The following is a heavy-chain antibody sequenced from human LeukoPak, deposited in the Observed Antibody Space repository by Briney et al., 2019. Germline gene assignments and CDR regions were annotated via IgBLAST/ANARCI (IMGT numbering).Heavy chain of an antibody. J-gene: IGHJ4*02. CDR2: ISAYNGNT. CDR3: ARVSSLVVPAAIED. V-gene: IGHV1-18*01. Sequence: ASVKVSCKASGYTFTSYGISWVRQAPGQGVEWMGWISAYNGNTNYAQKLQGRVTMTTDTSTSTAYMELRSLRSDDTAVYYCARVSSLVVPAAIEDWGQGTLVTVSS. D-gene: IGHD2-2*01. CDR1: GYTFTSYG.